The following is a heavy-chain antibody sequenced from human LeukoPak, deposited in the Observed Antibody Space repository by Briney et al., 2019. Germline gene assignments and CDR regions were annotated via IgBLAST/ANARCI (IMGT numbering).Heavy chain of an antibody. CDR2: ISYDGSNK. V-gene: IGHV3-30*18. CDR3: AKGRDGYHGAIDY. Sequence: PGGSLRLSCAASGFTFSSYGMHWVRQAPGKGLECVAVISYDGSNKYYADSAKGRFTISRDNSKNTLYLQMNSLRAEDTAVYYCAKGRDGYHGAIDYWGQGTLVTVSS. CDR1: GFTFSSYG. D-gene: IGHD5-24*01. J-gene: IGHJ4*02.